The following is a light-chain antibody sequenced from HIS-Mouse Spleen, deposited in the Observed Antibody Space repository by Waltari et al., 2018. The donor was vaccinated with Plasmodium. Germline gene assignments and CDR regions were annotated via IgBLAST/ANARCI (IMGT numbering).Light chain of an antibody. CDR1: ALPKQS. CDR3: QSADSSGTYWV. J-gene: IGLJ3*02. V-gene: IGLV3-25*03. CDR2: KDS. Sequence: SYELTQPPSVSVSPGQTARITCSGDALPKQSAYWYQQKPGQAPVLVIDKDSERPSGIPERFSGSSSGTTVTLTISGVQAEDEADYYCQSADSSGTYWVFGGRTKLTVL.